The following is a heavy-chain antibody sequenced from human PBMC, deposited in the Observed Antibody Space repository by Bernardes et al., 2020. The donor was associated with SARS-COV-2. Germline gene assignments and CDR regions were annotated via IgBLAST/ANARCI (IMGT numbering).Heavy chain of an antibody. CDR2: IHYSGST. CDR1: GDSISNFY. J-gene: IGHJ4*02. V-gene: IGHV4-59*01. Sequence: SETLSLTCTVSGDSISNFYWSWIRQPPGKGLEWIGYIHYSGSTNYNPSLRSRVTISVDTSKNQFSLNLRSVTAADTAIYYCASRGSFYAFWGQGTLVTVSS. CDR3: ASRGSFYAF. D-gene: IGHD1-26*01.